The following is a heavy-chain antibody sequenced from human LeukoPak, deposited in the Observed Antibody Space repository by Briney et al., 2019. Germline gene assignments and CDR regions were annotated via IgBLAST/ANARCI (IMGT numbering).Heavy chain of an antibody. CDR2: INHSGST. CDR3: ARGARYSSGQNWFDP. Sequence: SETLSLTCAVYGGSFSGYYWSWIRQPPGKGLEWIGEINHSGSTNYNPSLKSRVTISVDTSKNQFSLKLSSVTAADTAVYYCARGARYSSGQNWFDPWGQGTPVTVSS. CDR1: GGSFSGYY. D-gene: IGHD6-19*01. J-gene: IGHJ5*02. V-gene: IGHV4-34*01.